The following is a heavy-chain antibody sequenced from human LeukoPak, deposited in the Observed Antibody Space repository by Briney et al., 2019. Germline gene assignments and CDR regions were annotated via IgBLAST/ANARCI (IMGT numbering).Heavy chain of an antibody. CDR2: ISSGGSYT. D-gene: IGHD3-10*01. Sequence: GGSLRLSCAGSGFTFSDYYMSWIRQAPGKGLEWVSYISSGGSYTNFADSVKGRFTISRDNAKNSLYLQMNSLRADDTAVYYCARNYFPGVPGVYWGQGTLVTVSS. CDR3: ARNYFPGVPGVY. J-gene: IGHJ4*02. CDR1: GFTFSDYY. V-gene: IGHV3-11*03.